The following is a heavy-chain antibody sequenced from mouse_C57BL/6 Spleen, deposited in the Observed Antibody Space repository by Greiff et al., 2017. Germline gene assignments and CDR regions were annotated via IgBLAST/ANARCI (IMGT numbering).Heavy chain of an antibody. V-gene: IGHV5-17*01. J-gene: IGHJ2*01. CDR1: GFTFSDYG. D-gene: IGHD1-1*01. CDR3: ARNYYGSSYFDY. CDR2: ISSGSSTI. Sequence: EVMLVESGGGLVKPGGSLKLSCAASGFTFSDYGMHWVRQAPEKGLEWVAYISSGSSTIYYADTVKGRFPISRDNAKNTLFLQMTSLRSEDTAMYYCARNYYGSSYFDYWGQGTTLTVSS.